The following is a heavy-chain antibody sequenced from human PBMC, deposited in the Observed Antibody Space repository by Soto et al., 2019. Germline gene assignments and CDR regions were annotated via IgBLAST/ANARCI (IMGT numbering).Heavy chain of an antibody. J-gene: IGHJ4*02. V-gene: IGHV3-30-3*01. CDR1: GFTFRSYA. Sequence: PGGSLRLSCAASGFTFRSYAMHGVRQAPGKGLEWVAVISYDGSNKYYADSVKGRFTISRDNSKNTLYLQMNSLRAEDTAVYYCARDGLWLRGYFDYWGQGTLVTVSS. CDR3: ARDGLWLRGYFDY. D-gene: IGHD5-18*01. CDR2: ISYDGSNK.